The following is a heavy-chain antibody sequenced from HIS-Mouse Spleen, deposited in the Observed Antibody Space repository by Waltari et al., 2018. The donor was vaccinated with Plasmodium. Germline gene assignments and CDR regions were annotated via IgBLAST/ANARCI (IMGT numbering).Heavy chain of an antibody. D-gene: IGHD3-16*01. CDR3: ARDPYYDYVGGTFDI. CDR1: GGSFSGYY. V-gene: IGHV4-34*01. J-gene: IGHJ3*02. CDR2: INHSGST. Sequence: QVQLQQWGAGLLKPSETLSLTCDVYGGSFSGYYWSWIRQPPGKGLEWIGDINHSGSTNYNPSLKSRVTISVDTSKNQFSLKLSSVTAADTAVYYCARDPYYDYVGGTFDIWGQGTMVTVSS.